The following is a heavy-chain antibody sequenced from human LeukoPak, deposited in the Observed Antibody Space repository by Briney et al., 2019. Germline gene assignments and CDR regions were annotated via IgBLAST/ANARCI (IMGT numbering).Heavy chain of an antibody. CDR1: GGTFSSYA. Sequence: ASVKVSCKASGGTFSSYAISWVRQAPGKGLEWVSAISGSGGSTYYADSVKGRFTISRDNSKNTLYLQMNSLRAEDTAVYYCAKALIAVYPFDYWGQGTLVTVSS. CDR3: AKALIAVYPFDY. CDR2: ISGSGGST. D-gene: IGHD6-19*01. J-gene: IGHJ4*02. V-gene: IGHV3-23*01.